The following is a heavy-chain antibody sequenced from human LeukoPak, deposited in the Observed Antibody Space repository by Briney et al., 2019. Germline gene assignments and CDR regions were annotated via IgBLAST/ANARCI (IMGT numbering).Heavy chain of an antibody. V-gene: IGHV3-21*01. CDR3: AKLRRNSDRSGYYYYYDY. CDR2: ISVGSNYI. D-gene: IGHD3-22*01. J-gene: IGHJ4*02. Sequence: GGSLRLSCAASGYTFSSYSINWVRQAPGKGLEWVSSISVGSNYIYYADSVRGRFSISRDDARNSLYLQMDSLRGDDTAVYYCAKLRRNSDRSGYYYYYDYWGQGTLVTVSS. CDR1: GYTFSSYS.